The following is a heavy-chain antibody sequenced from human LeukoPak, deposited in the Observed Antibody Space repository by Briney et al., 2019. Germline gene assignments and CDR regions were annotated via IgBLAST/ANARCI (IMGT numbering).Heavy chain of an antibody. CDR1: GFTFSSYN. CDR3: ARGTKLGYYDSSGSLGY. D-gene: IGHD3-22*01. J-gene: IGHJ4*02. Sequence: GGSLRLYCAASGFTFSSYNMNWVRQAPGKGLEWVSYISSSSSTIYYADSVKGRFTISRDNAKNSLYLQMNSLRAEDTAVYYCARGTKLGYYDSSGSLGYWGQGTLVTVSS. V-gene: IGHV3-48*01. CDR2: ISSSSSTI.